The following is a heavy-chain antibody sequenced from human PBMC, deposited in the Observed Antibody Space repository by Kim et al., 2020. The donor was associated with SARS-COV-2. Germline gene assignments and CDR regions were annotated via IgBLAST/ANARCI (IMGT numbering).Heavy chain of an antibody. D-gene: IGHD3-10*01. CDR1: GFTFSSYG. J-gene: IGHJ6*02. Sequence: GGSLRLSCVGSGFTFSSYGMNWVRQAPGKGLEWVSAISNGGSDTFDADSVKGRFIISRDNSKNTLYLQMNSLGAEDTAVYYCAKRTGYHGSGYMDVWGQGTTVTVSS. V-gene: IGHV3-23*01. CDR3: AKRTGYHGSGYMDV. CDR2: ISNGGSDT.